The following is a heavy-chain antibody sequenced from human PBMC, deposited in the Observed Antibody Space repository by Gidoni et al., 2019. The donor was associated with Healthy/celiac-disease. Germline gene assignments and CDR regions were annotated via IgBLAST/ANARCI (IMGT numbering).Heavy chain of an antibody. CDR3: ARGLFHYYGSGSYRLDYFDY. Sequence: QVQLQQWGAGLLKPSETLSLTCAVYGGSFSGYYWSWIRQPPGKGLEWIGEINHSGSTNYNPSLKSRVTISVDTSKNQFSLKLSSVTAADTAVYYCARGLFHYYGSGSYRLDYFDYWGQGTLVTVSS. CDR1: GGSFSGYY. CDR2: INHSGST. J-gene: IGHJ4*02. V-gene: IGHV4-34*01. D-gene: IGHD3-10*01.